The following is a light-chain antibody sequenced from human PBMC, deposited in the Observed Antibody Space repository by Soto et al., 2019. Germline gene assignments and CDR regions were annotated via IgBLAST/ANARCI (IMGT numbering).Light chain of an antibody. V-gene: IGLV2-23*01. CDR1: SSDVGSYNL. J-gene: IGLJ1*01. CDR3: CSYAGSSSYV. CDR2: EDS. Sequence: SALTQPASVSGSPGQSITISCTGTSSDVGSYNLVSWYQQHPGEAPKLMIYEDSKWPSGVSNRFSGSKSGNTASLTISGLQADDEADYYCCSYAGSSSYVFGTGTKLTVL.